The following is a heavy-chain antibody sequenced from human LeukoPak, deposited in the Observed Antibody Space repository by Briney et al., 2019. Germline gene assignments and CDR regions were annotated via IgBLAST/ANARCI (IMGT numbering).Heavy chain of an antibody. J-gene: IGHJ1*01. Sequence: SVKVSCKASGGTFSSYAISWVRQAPGQGLEWMGRIIPILGIANYAQKFQGRVTITADKSTSTAYMELSSLRSGDTAVYYCARAPDYYDSSGYHHWGQGTLVTVSS. CDR1: GGTFSSYA. CDR3: ARAPDYYDSSGYHH. D-gene: IGHD3-22*01. V-gene: IGHV1-69*04. CDR2: IIPILGIA.